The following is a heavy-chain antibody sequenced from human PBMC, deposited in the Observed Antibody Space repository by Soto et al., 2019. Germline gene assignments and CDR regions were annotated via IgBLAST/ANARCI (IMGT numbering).Heavy chain of an antibody. V-gene: IGHV4-34*01. J-gene: IGHJ6*02. CDR1: GGSFSCYY. Sequence: SETLSLTCAVYGGSFSCYYWSWIRQPPGKGLEWIGEINHSGSTNYNPSLKSRVTISVDTSKNQFSLKLSSVTAADTAVYYCARXIAAAGTGYYYYYGMDVWGQGTTVTVSS. D-gene: IGHD6-13*01. CDR3: ARXIAAAGTGYYYYYGMDV. CDR2: INHSGST.